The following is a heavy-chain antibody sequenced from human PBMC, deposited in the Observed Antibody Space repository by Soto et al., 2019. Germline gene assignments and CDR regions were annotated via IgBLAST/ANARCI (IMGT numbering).Heavy chain of an antibody. V-gene: IGHV4-39*01. CDR1: GGSISSSSYY. CDR3: ARGRNMVRGYRLDY. D-gene: IGHD3-10*01. J-gene: IGHJ4*02. CDR2: IYYSGST. Sequence: SETLSLTCTVSGGSISSSSYYWGWIRQPPGKGLEWIGSIYYSGSTYYNPSLKSRVTISVDTSKNQFSLKLSSVTAADTAVYYCARGRNMVRGYRLDYWGQGTLVTVSS.